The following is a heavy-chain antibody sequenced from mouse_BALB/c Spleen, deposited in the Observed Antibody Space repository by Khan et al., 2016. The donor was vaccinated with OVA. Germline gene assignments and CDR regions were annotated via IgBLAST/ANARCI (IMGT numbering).Heavy chain of an antibody. CDR1: GYSITSDYA. Sequence: EVQLVESGPGLVKPSQSLSLTCTVTGYSITSDYAWNWIRQLPGNKLEWMAYISYSGSTGYNPSLKSRVSITRDQSKNQFFLQLNSVTTEDTATFCCARRFYYGHWYFDVWGASTPVTVSS. V-gene: IGHV3-2*02. CDR3: ARRFYYGHWYFDV. J-gene: IGHJ1*01. CDR2: ISYSGST. D-gene: IGHD1-1*01.